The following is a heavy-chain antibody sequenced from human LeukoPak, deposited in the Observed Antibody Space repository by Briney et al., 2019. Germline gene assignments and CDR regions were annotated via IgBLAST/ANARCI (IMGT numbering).Heavy chain of an antibody. CDR1: GGSFSGYY. V-gene: IGHV4-34*01. Sequence: SETLSLTCAVYGGSFSGYYWSWIRQPPGKGLEWIGGINHSGSTNYNPSLKSRVTISVDTSKNRFSLKLTSVTAADTAVYYCARSPVGVVLRHFDWLFDYWGQGTLVTVSS. J-gene: IGHJ4*02. CDR2: INHSGST. CDR3: ARSPVGVVLRHFDWLFDY. D-gene: IGHD3-9*01.